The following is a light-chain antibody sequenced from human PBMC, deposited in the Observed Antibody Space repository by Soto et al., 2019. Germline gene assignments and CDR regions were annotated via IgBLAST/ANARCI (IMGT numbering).Light chain of an antibody. V-gene: IGKV3-20*01. Sequence: EVVLTQSPGTLSLSPVQRARLSCRASQTLSRSYLACYQRRPGHAPGLLIYGASSRATGIPDRFSGSGSGTVFTLTISRLEPEDFAVYYCQQYANSPYTFGQGTKLEI. CDR3: QQYANSPYT. CDR2: GAS. CDR1: QTLSRSY. J-gene: IGKJ2*01.